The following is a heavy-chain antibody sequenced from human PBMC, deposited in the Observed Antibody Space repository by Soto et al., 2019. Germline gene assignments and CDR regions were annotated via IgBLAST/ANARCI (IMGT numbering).Heavy chain of an antibody. CDR1: GFTFSTYA. D-gene: IGHD6-19*01. V-gene: IGHV3-23*01. J-gene: IGHJ4*02. CDR3: AKERSSGWSLDY. CDR2: ISGSGDST. Sequence: EVQLLESGGGLVQPGGSQRLSCAASGFTFSTYAMNWVRQAPGKGLEWVSGISGSGDSTYYADSVKGRFTVSRDNSKNTLYLQMNSLRAEDTAVFYCAKERSSGWSLDYWGQGTLVTVSS.